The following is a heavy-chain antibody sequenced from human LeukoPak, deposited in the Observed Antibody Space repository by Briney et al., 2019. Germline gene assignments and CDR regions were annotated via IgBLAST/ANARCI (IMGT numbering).Heavy chain of an antibody. Sequence: GGSLRLSCAAPGFTFSSYGMHWVRQAPGKGLEWVAVIWYDGSNKYYADSVKGRFTISRDNSKNTLYLQMNSLRAEDTAVYYCASGILTGEDYYYGMDVWGQGTTVTVSS. V-gene: IGHV3-33*01. J-gene: IGHJ6*02. CDR1: GFTFSSYG. CDR3: ASGILTGEDYYYGMDV. CDR2: IWYDGSNK. D-gene: IGHD3-9*01.